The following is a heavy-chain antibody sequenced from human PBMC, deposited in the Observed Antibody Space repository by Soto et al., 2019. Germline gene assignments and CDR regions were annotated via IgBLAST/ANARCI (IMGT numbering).Heavy chain of an antibody. V-gene: IGHV3-30*18. D-gene: IGHD4-17*01. Sequence: LSLSCAASGFTFSSYGMHWVRQAPGKGLEWVAIISYDGSNKNYADPVKGRFTISRDNSKNTLYLQMNSLRVEDTAVYYCAKGHPYGDYGVDGMDVWGQGTTVTVSS. J-gene: IGHJ6*02. CDR2: ISYDGSNK. CDR3: AKGHPYGDYGVDGMDV. CDR1: GFTFSSYG.